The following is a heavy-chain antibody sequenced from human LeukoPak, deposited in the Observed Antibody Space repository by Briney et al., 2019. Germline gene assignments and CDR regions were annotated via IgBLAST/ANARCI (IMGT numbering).Heavy chain of an antibody. CDR2: INAGNGNT. CDR1: GYTFTSYA. J-gene: IGHJ2*01. D-gene: IGHD4-17*01. Sequence: ASVKVSCKASGYTFTSYAMHWVRQAPGQRLEWMGWINAGNGNTKYSQKFQGRVTITGDTSASTAYMELSSLRSEDTAVYYCARSVTISNWYFDLWGRGTLVTVSS. CDR3: ARSVTISNWYFDL. V-gene: IGHV1-3*01.